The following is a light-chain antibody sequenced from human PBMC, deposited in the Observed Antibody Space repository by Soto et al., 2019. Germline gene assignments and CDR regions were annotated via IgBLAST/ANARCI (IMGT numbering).Light chain of an antibody. CDR1: TGAVTSRYY. J-gene: IGLJ3*02. V-gene: IGLV7-43*01. Sequence: QAVVTQDPSLTVSPGGTVTLTCASSTGAVTSRYYPNWFQQRTGQAPRALIHSTSNKHSWTPALFSGYLLGGKDALTLSGVQPEDEAEYYCLLYYGGAGVFGGGTKVHVL. CDR3: LLYYGGAGV. CDR2: STS.